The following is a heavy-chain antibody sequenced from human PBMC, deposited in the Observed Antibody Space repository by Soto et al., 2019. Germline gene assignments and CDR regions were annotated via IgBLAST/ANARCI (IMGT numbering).Heavy chain of an antibody. V-gene: IGHV5-51*01. CDR1: GYSFTNYY. Sequence: GESLKISCNGSGYSFTNYYMVWVRQMPGKGLEWVVDFYPGDSDTRYSPYFPAQITSSADKSISTAYLQCISLKSSDTAMKYFYNCSNYYFYSLDVWGQGTTVTVSS. CDR3: YNCSNYYFYSLDV. CDR2: FYPGDSDT. D-gene: IGHD1-20*01. J-gene: IGHJ6*02.